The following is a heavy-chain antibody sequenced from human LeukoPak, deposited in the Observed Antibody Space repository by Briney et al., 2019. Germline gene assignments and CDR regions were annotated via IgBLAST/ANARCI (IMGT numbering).Heavy chain of an antibody. CDR1: GGSFSGYF. J-gene: IGHJ2*01. D-gene: IGHD3-16*02. CDR3: ARHGIFVWGNYRSFDL. CDR2: INHSGST. V-gene: IGHV4-34*01. Sequence: TSETLSLTCAVYGGSFSGYFWSWIRQPPGKGLEWIGEINHSGSTNYNPSLESRVSISIDTSKNQFSLELSSVTAADTAVYYCARHGIFVWGNYRSFDLWGRGTLVTVSS.